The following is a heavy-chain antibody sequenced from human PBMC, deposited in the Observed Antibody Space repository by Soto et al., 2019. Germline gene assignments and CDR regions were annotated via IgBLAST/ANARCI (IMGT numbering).Heavy chain of an antibody. D-gene: IGHD5-12*01. V-gene: IGHV4-59*01. CDR3: ARVGDRGYDTPYYFDY. Sequence: PSETLSLTCTVSGGSISSYYWSWIRQPPGKGLEWIGYIYYSGSTNYNPSLKSRVTISVDTSKNQFSLKLSSVTAADTAVYYCARVGDRGYDTPYYFDYWGQGTLVTVSS. J-gene: IGHJ4*02. CDR1: GGSISSYY. CDR2: IYYSGST.